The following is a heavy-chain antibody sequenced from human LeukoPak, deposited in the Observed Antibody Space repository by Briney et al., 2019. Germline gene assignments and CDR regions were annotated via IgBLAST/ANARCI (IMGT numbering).Heavy chain of an antibody. D-gene: IGHD6-13*01. CDR3: ARDPGYSSSWAVFGLRN. CDR2: IYTSGST. V-gene: IGHV4-4*07. CDR1: GGSISSYY. J-gene: IGHJ4*01. Sequence: ASETLSLTCTVSGGSISSYYWSWIRQPAGKGLEWIGRIYTSGSTDYNPSLKSRVTISVDTSKNQFSLKLSSVTAADTAVYYCARDPGYSSSWAVFGLRNLGHGTMVTGSS.